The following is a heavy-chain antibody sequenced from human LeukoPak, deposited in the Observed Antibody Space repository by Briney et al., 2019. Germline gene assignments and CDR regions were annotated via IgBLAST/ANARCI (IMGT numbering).Heavy chain of an antibody. V-gene: IGHV3-33*01. CDR1: GFTFSNYG. J-gene: IGHJ4*02. D-gene: IGHD3-10*01. CDR2: IWYDGSNK. Sequence: GGSLRLSCAASGFTFSNYGMHWVRQAPGKGLEWVAVIWYDGSNKYYADSVKGRSTISRDNSKNTLYLQMYSLRAEDTAVYYCARGSHKLFRIIYGSGSYYPFGYWGQGTLVTVSS. CDR3: ARGSHKLFRIIYGSGSYYPFGY.